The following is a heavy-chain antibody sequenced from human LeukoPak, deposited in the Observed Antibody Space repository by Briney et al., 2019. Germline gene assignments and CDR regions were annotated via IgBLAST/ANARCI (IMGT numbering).Heavy chain of an antibody. J-gene: IGHJ4*02. CDR1: GFTFRSYW. Sequence: GGSLRLSCAASGFTFRSYWMHWVRQAPGKGLVWVSRINIDGSSGSYADSVEGRLTISRDNAKNSLYLQMNSLRADDTAVYYCAEGSGGPGYWGQGTLVTVSS. CDR2: INIDGSSG. D-gene: IGHD1-26*01. CDR3: AEGSGGPGY. V-gene: IGHV3-74*01.